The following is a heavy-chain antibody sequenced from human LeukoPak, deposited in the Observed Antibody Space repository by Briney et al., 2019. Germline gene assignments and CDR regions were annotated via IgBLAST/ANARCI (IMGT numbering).Heavy chain of an antibody. V-gene: IGHV3-66*01. D-gene: IGHD3-16*01. Sequence: GGSLRLSCAASGFTVRSNYMSWVRQAPGKGLEWVSGFYGGGSTDYADSVKGRFTISRDNSKNTLYLQMNSLRAEDTAVYYCARVGAVGGVFRAFDVWGQETMVTVPS. J-gene: IGHJ3*01. CDR3: ARVGAVGGVFRAFDV. CDR1: GFTVRSNY. CDR2: FYGGGST.